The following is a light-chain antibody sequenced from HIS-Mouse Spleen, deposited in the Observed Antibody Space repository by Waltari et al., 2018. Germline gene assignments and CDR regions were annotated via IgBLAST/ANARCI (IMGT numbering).Light chain of an antibody. CDR3: MQGTHWPIT. CDR1: QSLVHSDGNTY. J-gene: IGKJ2*01. Sequence: DVVMTQSPLSLPVTLGQPASISCRSSQSLVHSDGNTYLNWFQQRPGQSPRCLIYKVSNRDSGVPDRFSGSGSGTDFTLKISRVEAEDVGVYYCMQGTHWPITFGQGTKLEIK. CDR2: KVS. V-gene: IGKV2-30*02.